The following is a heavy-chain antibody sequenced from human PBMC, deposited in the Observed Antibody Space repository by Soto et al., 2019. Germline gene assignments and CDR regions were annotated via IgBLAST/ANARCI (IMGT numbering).Heavy chain of an antibody. V-gene: IGHV3-9*01. CDR3: VRSKGGYSYGTPFDY. Sequence: PGGSLRLSCAATGFTYDDYFMQLVRQVLGKGLEWVSSISWNSGNIGYADSVKGRFTTSRDNAKNSLYLQMNSLRPEDTALYYCVRSKGGYSYGTPFDYWGQGT. D-gene: IGHD5-18*01. J-gene: IGHJ4*02. CDR2: ISWNSGNI. CDR1: GFTYDDYF.